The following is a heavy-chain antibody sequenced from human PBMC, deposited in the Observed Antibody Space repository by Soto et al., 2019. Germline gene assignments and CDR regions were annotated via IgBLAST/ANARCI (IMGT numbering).Heavy chain of an antibody. Sequence: ASVKVSCKASGYTFTRCGIGWARQAPGQGLEWMGWINTYNGNTNYAQNVQGRVTITRDTSASTAYMELSSLRSEDTAVYYCAKSATVPAAIAYWGQGTLVTVSS. CDR1: GYTFTRCG. J-gene: IGHJ4*02. D-gene: IGHD2-2*02. CDR2: INTYNGNT. CDR3: AKSATVPAAIAY. V-gene: IGHV1-18*01.